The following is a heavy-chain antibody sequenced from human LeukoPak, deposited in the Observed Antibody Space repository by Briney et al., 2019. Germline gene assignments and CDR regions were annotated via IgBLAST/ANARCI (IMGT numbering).Heavy chain of an antibody. Sequence: PGGSLRLSCAASGFTFSSYAMSWVRQAPGKGLEWVSAISGSGGSTYYADSVKGRFTISRDNSKNTQYLQMNSLRAEDTAVYYCAKIPDSSSWVLLHTDYWGQGTLVTVSS. J-gene: IGHJ4*02. CDR1: GFTFSSYA. V-gene: IGHV3-23*01. D-gene: IGHD6-13*01. CDR3: AKIPDSSSWVLLHTDY. CDR2: ISGSGGST.